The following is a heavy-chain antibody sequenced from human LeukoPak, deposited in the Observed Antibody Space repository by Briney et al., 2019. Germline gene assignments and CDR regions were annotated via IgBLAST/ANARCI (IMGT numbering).Heavy chain of an antibody. V-gene: IGHV4-31*03. D-gene: IGHD5-24*01. Sequence: SETLSLTCTVSGGSISSGGYYWSWIRQHPGKGLEWIGYIYYSGSTYYNPSLKSRVTISVDTSKNQFSLKLSSVTAADTAVYYCASRVKDGVDYWGQETLVTVSS. CDR3: ASRVKDGVDY. CDR2: IYYSGST. CDR1: GGSISSGGYY. J-gene: IGHJ4*02.